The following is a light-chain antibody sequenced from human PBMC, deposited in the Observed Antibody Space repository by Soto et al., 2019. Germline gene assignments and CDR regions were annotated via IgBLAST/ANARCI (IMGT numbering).Light chain of an antibody. CDR2: DVS. Sequence: AIQLTQSPSSLSASLGDRVTITCRSSQGITSAIAWNRQRPGMALDLLFYDVSTLASGVTSRFSGSGSGTDFTLTISALQPEDFATYYCQQFSTYPLTFGGGTKVDIK. V-gene: IGKV1-13*02. CDR3: QQFSTYPLT. CDR1: QGITSA. J-gene: IGKJ4*01.